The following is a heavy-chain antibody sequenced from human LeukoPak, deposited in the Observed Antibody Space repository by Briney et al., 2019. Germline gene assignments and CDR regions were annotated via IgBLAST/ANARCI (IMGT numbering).Heavy chain of an antibody. J-gene: IGHJ4*02. CDR2: IYSGGST. Sequence: GGSLRLSCAASGFTVSSNYMSWVRQAPGKGLEWVSVIYSGGSTYYVDSVKGRFTISRDNSKNTLYLQMNSLRAEDTAVYYCARVGRITMIVANPYYFDYWGQGTLVTVSS. CDR3: ARVGRITMIVANPYYFDY. D-gene: IGHD3-22*01. CDR1: GFTVSSNY. V-gene: IGHV3-66*01.